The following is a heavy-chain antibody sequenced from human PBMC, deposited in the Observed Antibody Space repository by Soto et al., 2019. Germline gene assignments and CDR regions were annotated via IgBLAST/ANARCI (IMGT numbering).Heavy chain of an antibody. J-gene: IGHJ5*02. D-gene: IGHD2-2*01. CDR1: GFTFSSYS. Sequence: AEGSLRLSCAASGFTFSSYSMNWVRQAPGKGLEWVSYISSSSSTIYYADSVKGRFTISRDNAKNSLYLQMNSLRAEDTAVYYCARETVVPAAMSWFDPWGQGTLVTVSS. CDR3: ARETVVPAAMSWFDP. V-gene: IGHV3-48*01. CDR2: ISSSSSTI.